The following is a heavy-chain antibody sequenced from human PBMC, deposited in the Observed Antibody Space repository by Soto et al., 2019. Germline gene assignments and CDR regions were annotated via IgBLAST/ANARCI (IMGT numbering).Heavy chain of an antibody. CDR1: GFTFRNYG. Sequence: GGSLRLSCAASGFTFRNYGMNWVRQAPGKGLEWVSYIGIGSSTKYYADSVKGRFTISRDNSKNTVYLQMNSLRGEDTAVYYCAKDGAIAAADYFFDYWGQGSLVTVSS. V-gene: IGHV3-48*01. CDR2: IGIGSSTK. J-gene: IGHJ4*02. D-gene: IGHD6-13*01. CDR3: AKDGAIAAADYFFDY.